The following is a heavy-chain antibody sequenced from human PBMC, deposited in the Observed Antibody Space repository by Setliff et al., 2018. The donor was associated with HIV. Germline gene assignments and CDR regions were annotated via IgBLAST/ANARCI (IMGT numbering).Heavy chain of an antibody. J-gene: IGHJ3*02. CDR3: ASTTSGVSGSYPAHAFDI. CDR2: FSPRGRT. D-gene: IGHD3-10*01. V-gene: IGHV4-38-2*01. Sequence: SETLSLTCVVSGYSISSDYYWGWIRQPPEKGLEWIGSFSPRGRTYQNASLKSRVTISVDRSKNQFSLKLISVTAADTAIYYCASTTSGVSGSYPAHAFDIWGQGTMVTV. CDR1: GYSISSDYY.